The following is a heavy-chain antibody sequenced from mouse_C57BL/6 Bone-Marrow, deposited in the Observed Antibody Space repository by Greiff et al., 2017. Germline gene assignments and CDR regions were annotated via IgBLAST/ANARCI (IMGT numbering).Heavy chain of an antibody. D-gene: IGHD2-1*01. CDR3: ARGGNYGGYYFDY. Sequence: VHLVESGAELVKPGASVKMSCKASGYTFTTYPLEWMKQNHGKSLEWIGNFHPYNDDTKYNEKFKGKATLTVEKSSSTVYLELSRLTSDDSAFYDCARGGNYGGYYFDYWGQGTTLTVSS. J-gene: IGHJ2*01. V-gene: IGHV1-47*01. CDR2: FHPYNDDT. CDR1: GYTFTTYP.